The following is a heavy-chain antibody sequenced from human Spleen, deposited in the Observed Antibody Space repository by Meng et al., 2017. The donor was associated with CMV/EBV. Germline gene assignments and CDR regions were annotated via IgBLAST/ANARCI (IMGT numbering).Heavy chain of an antibody. Sequence: CAAAGSTFSSYWMHWVRQAPGKGLVWVSRINSDGSSTSYADSVKGRFTISRDNAKNTLYLQMNSLRAEDTAVYYCSTGYSSSWYAGYWGQGTLVTVSS. V-gene: IGHV3-74*01. CDR3: STGYSSSWYAGY. D-gene: IGHD6-13*01. CDR2: INSDGSST. J-gene: IGHJ4*02. CDR1: GSTFSSYW.